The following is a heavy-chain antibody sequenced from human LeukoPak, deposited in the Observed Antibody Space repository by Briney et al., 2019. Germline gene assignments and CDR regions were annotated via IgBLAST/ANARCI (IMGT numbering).Heavy chain of an antibody. D-gene: IGHD1-26*01. CDR3: AREELSYPAVGGRSLDY. Sequence: SETLSLTCAVYGGSFSGYYWSWIRQPPGKGLEWIGEINHSGSTNYNPSLKSRVTISVDTSKNQFSLKLSSVTAADTAVYYCAREELSYPAVGGRSLDYWGQGTLVTVSS. CDR2: INHSGST. J-gene: IGHJ4*02. V-gene: IGHV4-34*01. CDR1: GGSFSGYY.